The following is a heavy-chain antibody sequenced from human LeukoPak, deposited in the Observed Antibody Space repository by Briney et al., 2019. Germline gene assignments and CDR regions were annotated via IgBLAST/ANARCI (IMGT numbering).Heavy chain of an antibody. Sequence: GRSLRLSCAASGFTFSSYGMHWVRQAPGKGLEWVALIWYDGSNKYYAESVKGRFTISRDNLKNMVYLQMSSLRAEDTAVYYCARAVYGFDAFDIWGQGTMVTVSS. CDR3: ARAVYGFDAFDI. J-gene: IGHJ3*02. D-gene: IGHD4-17*01. CDR1: GFTFSSYG. CDR2: IWYDGSNK. V-gene: IGHV3-33*01.